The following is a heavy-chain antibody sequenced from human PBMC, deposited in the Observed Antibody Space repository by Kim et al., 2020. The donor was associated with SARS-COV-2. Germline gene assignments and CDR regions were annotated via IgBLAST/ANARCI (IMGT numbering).Heavy chain of an antibody. CDR1: GGTFSSYA. J-gene: IGHJ4*02. V-gene: IGHV1-69*13. CDR3: AINWGGRYYDILTGFGFPFDY. Sequence: SVKVSCKASGGTFSSYAISWVRQAPGQGLEWMGGIIPIFGTANYAQKFQGRVTITADESTSTAYMELSSLRSEDTAVYYCAINWGGRYYDILTGFGFPFDYWGQGTLVTVSS. CDR2: IIPIFGTA. D-gene: IGHD3-9*01.